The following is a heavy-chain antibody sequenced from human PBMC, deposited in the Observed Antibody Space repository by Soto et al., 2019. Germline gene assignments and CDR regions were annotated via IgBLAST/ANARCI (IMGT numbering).Heavy chain of an antibody. CDR1: GGSISGYY. Sequence: SETLSLTCTVSGGSISGYYWSWIRQPPGKGLEWIGSIYYSGSTYYNPSLKSRVTISVDTSKNQFSLKLSSVTAADTALYYCARGPPYYDFWSGYYFDYWGQGTLVTVSS. V-gene: IGHV4-39*01. CDR2: IYYSGST. D-gene: IGHD3-3*01. J-gene: IGHJ4*02. CDR3: ARGPPYYDFWSGYYFDY.